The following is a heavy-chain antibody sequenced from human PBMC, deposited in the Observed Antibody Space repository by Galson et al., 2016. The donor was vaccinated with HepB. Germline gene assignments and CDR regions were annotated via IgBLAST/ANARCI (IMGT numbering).Heavy chain of an antibody. CDR3: ADGYNWDF. D-gene: IGHD1-7*01. CDR1: GGSISGYY. J-gene: IGHJ1*01. CDR2: IYYSGST. Sequence: SETLSLTCTVSGGSISGYYCAWIRQPPGKGLEWIGYIYYSGSTNYNPSLKSRVTISADTSKNQFSLNLSSVTAADTAGYYCADGYNWDFWGTGTRVSVS. V-gene: IGHV4-59*13.